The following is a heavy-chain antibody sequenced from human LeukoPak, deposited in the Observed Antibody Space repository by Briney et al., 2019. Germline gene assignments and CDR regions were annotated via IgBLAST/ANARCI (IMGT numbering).Heavy chain of an antibody. CDR3: AKGPTPTPHSRIAARPGYGMDV. CDR2: INHSGST. D-gene: IGHD6-6*01. V-gene: IGHV4-34*01. J-gene: IGHJ6*02. Sequence: PSETLSLTCAVYGGSFSGYYWSWIRQPPGKGLEWIGEINHSGSTNYNPSLKSRVTISVDTSKNQFSLKLSSVTAADTAVYYCAKGPTPTPHSRIAARPGYGMDVWGQGTTVTVSS. CDR1: GGSFSGYY.